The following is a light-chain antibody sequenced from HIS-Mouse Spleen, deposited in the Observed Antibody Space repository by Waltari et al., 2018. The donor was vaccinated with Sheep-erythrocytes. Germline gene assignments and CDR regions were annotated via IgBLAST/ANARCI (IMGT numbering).Light chain of an antibody. Sequence: TQSPATLSLSPGERATLSCRASQSVSSYLAWYQQKPGKAPKLLIYKASSLESGVPSRFSGSGSGTEFTLTISSLQPDDFATYYCQQYNSYYYTFGQGTKLEIK. V-gene: IGKV1-5*03. CDR3: QQYNSYYYT. J-gene: IGKJ2*01. CDR1: QSVSSY. CDR2: KAS.